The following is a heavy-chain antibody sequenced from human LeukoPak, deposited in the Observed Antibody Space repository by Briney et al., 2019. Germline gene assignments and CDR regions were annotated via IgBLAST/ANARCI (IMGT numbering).Heavy chain of an antibody. D-gene: IGHD1-26*01. J-gene: IGHJ3*02. CDR3: ARLVGATTPLDI. CDR2: IHYSGST. Sequence: AETLSLTCTVSGGSISSYSWSWIRQPPGKGLEWIGYIHYSGSTNYNPSLKSRVTISVDTSKNQFSLKLSSVTAADTAVYYCARLVGATTPLDIWGQGTMVTVSS. CDR1: GGSISSYS. V-gene: IGHV4-59*08.